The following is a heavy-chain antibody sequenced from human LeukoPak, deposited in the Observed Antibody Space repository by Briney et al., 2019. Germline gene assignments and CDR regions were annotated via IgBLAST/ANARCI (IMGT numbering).Heavy chain of an antibody. Sequence: SETLSLTCTVSGGSISSYYWSWIRQPPGKGLEWIGYIYYSGSTNYNRSLKSRVTISVDTSKNQFSLKLSSATAADTAVYYCARGKYSENPPGQRFLEWTTYYYYYYMDVWGKGTTVTVSS. D-gene: IGHD3-3*01. CDR2: IYYSGST. CDR3: ARGKYSENPPGQRFLEWTTYYYYYYMDV. V-gene: IGHV4-59*01. CDR1: GGSISSYY. J-gene: IGHJ6*03.